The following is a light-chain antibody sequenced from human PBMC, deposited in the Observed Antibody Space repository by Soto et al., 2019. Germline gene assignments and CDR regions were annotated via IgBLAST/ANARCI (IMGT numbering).Light chain of an antibody. V-gene: IGLV2-14*03. Sequence: QSVLTQPASVSGSPGQSITISCTGSSSDIGRYNYVSWYQQLPGKAPKLMIYEVSNRPSGVSNRFSGSKSGNTASLSISGLQTEDEADYYCGSYTSATTWVFGGGTKLPVL. CDR3: GSYTSATTWV. CDR1: SSDIGRYNY. CDR2: EVS. J-gene: IGLJ3*02.